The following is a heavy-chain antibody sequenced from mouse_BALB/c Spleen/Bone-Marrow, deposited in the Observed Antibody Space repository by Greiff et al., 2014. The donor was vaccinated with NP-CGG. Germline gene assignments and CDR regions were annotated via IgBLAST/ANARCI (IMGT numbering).Heavy chain of an antibody. D-gene: IGHD2-3*01. Sequence: EVQLQQSGPELVKPGASVKISCKASGYTFTDYNMHWVKQSHGKSLEWIGYIYPYNGGTVYKQKFKSKATLTVDNSSSTANMELRSLTSEDSAVYYCARGAAYGYYLGPAYWGQGTLVTVSA. CDR3: ARGAAYGYYLGPAY. CDR1: GYTFTDYN. V-gene: IGHV1S29*02. J-gene: IGHJ3*01. CDR2: IYPYNGGT.